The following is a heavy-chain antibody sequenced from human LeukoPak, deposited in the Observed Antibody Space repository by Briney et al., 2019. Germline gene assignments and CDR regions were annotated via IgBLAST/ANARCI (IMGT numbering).Heavy chain of an antibody. V-gene: IGHV3-9*01. CDR1: GFTFSSHW. D-gene: IGHD5-12*01. CDR3: AKGSRGGGYDWHDY. Sequence: GGSLRLSCAASGFTFSSHWMHWVRQAPGKGLEWVSGISWNSGSIGYADSVKGRFTISRDNAKNSLYLQMNSLRAEDTALYYCAKGSRGGGYDWHDYWGQGTLVTVSS. J-gene: IGHJ4*02. CDR2: ISWNSGSI.